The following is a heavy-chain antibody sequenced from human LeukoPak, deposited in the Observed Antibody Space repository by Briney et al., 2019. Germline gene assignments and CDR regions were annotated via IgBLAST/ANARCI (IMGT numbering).Heavy chain of an antibody. CDR1: GFTFSSYG. CDR3: AKAPRPWVGGATGSRYYFHY. Sequence: GGSLRLSCAASGFTFSSYGMHWVRQAPGKGLEWVAVISYDGSDKYFADSVKGRFTISRDNSKNTLYLQMNSLRAEDTAVYYCAKAPRPWVGGATGSRYYFHYWGQGTLVTVSP. J-gene: IGHJ4*02. V-gene: IGHV3-30*18. D-gene: IGHD1-26*01. CDR2: ISYDGSDK.